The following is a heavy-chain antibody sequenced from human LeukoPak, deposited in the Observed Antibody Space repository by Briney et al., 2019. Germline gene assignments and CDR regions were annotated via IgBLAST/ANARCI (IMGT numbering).Heavy chain of an antibody. CDR1: GYAITSGFS. CDR3: VREGAVPGIDP. D-gene: IGHD3-16*01. J-gene: IGHJ5*02. V-gene: IGHV4-38-2*02. CDR2: ISYSGIT. Sequence: PSHTLSLTCALSGYAITSGFSWGWIRQPHGNGLEWIAAISYSGITDYQSILQSRLTISRDTSNNEFSLSLTSVTAADTAVYYCVREGAVPGIDPWGQGTLVTVSS.